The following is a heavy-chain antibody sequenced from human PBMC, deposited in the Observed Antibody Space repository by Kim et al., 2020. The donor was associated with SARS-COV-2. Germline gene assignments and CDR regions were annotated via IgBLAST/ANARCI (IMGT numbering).Heavy chain of an antibody. J-gene: IGHJ3*02. CDR1: GFTFSIYA. CDR2: ISGSGGNT. Sequence: GGSLRLSCAASGFTFSIYAMSWVRQAPGKGLEWVSAISGSGGNTYYADSVKGRFTISRDNSKNTLYLQMNRLRAEDTAVYYCAKDPHLYGSGSLDAFDIWGQGTMVTVSS. D-gene: IGHD3-10*01. CDR3: AKDPHLYGSGSLDAFDI. V-gene: IGHV3-23*01.